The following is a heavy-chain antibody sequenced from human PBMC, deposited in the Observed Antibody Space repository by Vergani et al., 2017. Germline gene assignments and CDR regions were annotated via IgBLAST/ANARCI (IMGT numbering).Heavy chain of an antibody. CDR2: ISGIGGST. V-gene: IGHV3-23*01. D-gene: IGHD6-13*01. Sequence: EVQLLESGGGLVQPGGSLRLSCAAPVFTFSSYAMSWVRQAPGKGLEWVSAISGIGGSTYYADSVKGRFTISRDNSKNTLYLQMNSLRAQDTAVYYCAKPAAAGPRWYYYYYMDVWGKGTTVTVSS. CDR1: VFTFSSYA. CDR3: AKPAAAGPRWYYYYYMDV. J-gene: IGHJ6*03.